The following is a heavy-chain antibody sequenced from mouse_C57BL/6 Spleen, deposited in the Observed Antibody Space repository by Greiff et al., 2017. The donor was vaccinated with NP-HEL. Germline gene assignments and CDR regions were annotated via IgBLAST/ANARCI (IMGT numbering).Heavy chain of an antibody. CDR3: ARAYGCSPPWFAY. D-gene: IGHD1-1*01. Sequence: QVQLQQPGAELVKPGASVKLSCKASGYTFTSYWMHWVKQRPGQGLEWIGMIHPNSGSTNYNEKFTSKATLTVDKSSSTAYMQLSSLTSEDSSFYDCARAYGCSPPWFAYWGQGTLVTVAA. J-gene: IGHJ3*01. CDR2: IHPNSGST. V-gene: IGHV1-64*01. CDR1: GYTFTSYW.